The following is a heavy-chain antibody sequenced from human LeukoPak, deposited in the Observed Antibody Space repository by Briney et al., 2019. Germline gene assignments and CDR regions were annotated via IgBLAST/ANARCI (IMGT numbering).Heavy chain of an antibody. CDR2: TYYRSKWYN. J-gene: IGHJ6*02. CDR1: GDSVSINGAA. V-gene: IGHV6-1*01. CDR3: ARWEISRSGYYYYGMDV. Sequence: SQTLSLTCAMSGDSVSINGAAWNWVRQSPSRGLEWLGRTYYRSKWYNDYAVSVKSRITINPDTSKNQFSLQLNSVTPEDTAVYYCARWEISRSGYYYYGMDVWGQGTTVTVSS. D-gene: IGHD1-26*01.